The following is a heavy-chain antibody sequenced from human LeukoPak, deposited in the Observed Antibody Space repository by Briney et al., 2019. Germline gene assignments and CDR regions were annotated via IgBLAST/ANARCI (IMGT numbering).Heavy chain of an antibody. CDR3: TRDQTPYY. CDR2: IRSKIYGGTP. Sequence: GGSLRLSCTASGFTFGDYAMTWVRQAPGKGLEWLVFIRSKIYGGTPEYAASVKGRFTISRDDSKGFANLQMDSLKTEDTAVYYCTRDQTPYYWGQGTLVTVSS. CDR1: GFTFGDYA. J-gene: IGHJ4*02. V-gene: IGHV3-49*04.